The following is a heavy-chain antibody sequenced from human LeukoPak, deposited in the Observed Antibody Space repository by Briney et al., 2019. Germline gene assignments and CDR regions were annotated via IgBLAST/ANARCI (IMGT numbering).Heavy chain of an antibody. CDR3: ARRSTSCLDY. Sequence: SETLSLTCVVYGGSFSDYYWSWIRQPPGKGLEWIGEINHRGITNYNPSLTSRVTISVDTSKNQISLNLTSLTAADTAVYYCARRSTSCLDYWGQGTLVTVSS. D-gene: IGHD2-2*01. CDR2: INHRGIT. V-gene: IGHV4-34*01. CDR1: GGSFSDYY. J-gene: IGHJ4*02.